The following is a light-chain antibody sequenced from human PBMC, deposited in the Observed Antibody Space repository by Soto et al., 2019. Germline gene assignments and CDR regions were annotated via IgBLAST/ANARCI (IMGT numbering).Light chain of an antibody. CDR3: QHYQKYSPWA. CDR2: AAS. V-gene: IGKV1D-16*01. Sequence: SASADDRVSSNCWARQGISICIAWYQHKPGKAPKLLIYAASSLQMGVPARFSGSGSGTEINLTISSLQPDDFATYYCQHYQKYSPWAFGQGTKVDI. CDR1: QGISIC. J-gene: IGKJ1*01.